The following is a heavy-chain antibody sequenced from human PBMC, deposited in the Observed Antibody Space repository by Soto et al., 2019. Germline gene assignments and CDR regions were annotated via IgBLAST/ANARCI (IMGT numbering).Heavy chain of an antibody. CDR2: TYYRSRFFS. CDR1: GDSVSSYSAA. Sequence: SQTLSLTCAISGDSVSSYSAAWNWIRQSPSGGLEWLGRTYYRSRFFSDYAESVKSRIIINPDASKNQFSLQLKSVTPEDTAVYYCVRDRYSSSGWFDPWGQGTPVTVSS. V-gene: IGHV6-1*01. J-gene: IGHJ5*02. D-gene: IGHD3-10*01. CDR3: VRDRYSSSGWFDP.